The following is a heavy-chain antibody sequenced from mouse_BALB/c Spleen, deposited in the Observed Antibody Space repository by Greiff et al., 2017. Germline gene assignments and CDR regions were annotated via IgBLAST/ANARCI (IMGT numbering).Heavy chain of an antibody. Sequence: VKLQESGAELAKPGASVKMSCKASGYTFTSYWMHWVKQRPGQGLEWIGYINPSTGYTEYNQKFKDKATLTADKSSSTAYMQLSSLTSEDSAVYFCARGLLPGGFAYWGQGTLVTVSA. J-gene: IGHJ3*01. CDR3: ARGLLPGGFAY. CDR2: INPSTGYT. V-gene: IGHV1-7*01. CDR1: GYTFTSYW. D-gene: IGHD2-3*01.